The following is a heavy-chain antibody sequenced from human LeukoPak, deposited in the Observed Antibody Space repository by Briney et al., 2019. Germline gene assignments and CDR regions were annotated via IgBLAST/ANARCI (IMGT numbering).Heavy chain of an antibody. D-gene: IGHD1-1*01. CDR1: GYTFTSYG. CDR3: ARDRPGKGRTGTIADY. J-gene: IGHJ4*02. Sequence: ASVKVSCKASGYTFTSYGISWVRQAPGQGLEWMGWISAYNGNTNYAQKLQGRVTMTTDTSTSTAYMELRSLRSDDTAVYYCARDRPGKGRTGTIADYWGQGTLVTVSS. CDR2: ISAYNGNT. V-gene: IGHV1-18*01.